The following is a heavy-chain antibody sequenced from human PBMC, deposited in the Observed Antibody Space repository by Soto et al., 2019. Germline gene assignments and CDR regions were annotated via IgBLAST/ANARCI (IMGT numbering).Heavy chain of an antibody. V-gene: IGHV4-34*01. CDR2: LDQSGGT. CDR3: ERQDSYGWSGERLDV. Sequence: SETLSLTCAVVGDSLRGQSWNWIRQSPGKGLEWIGELDQSGGTNYNPSLKSRAIISDDTSKNQFSLTLTSVTAADTAVYYCERQDSYGWSGERLDVWGQGTTATV. D-gene: IGHD6-19*01. J-gene: IGHJ6*02. CDR1: GDSLRGQS.